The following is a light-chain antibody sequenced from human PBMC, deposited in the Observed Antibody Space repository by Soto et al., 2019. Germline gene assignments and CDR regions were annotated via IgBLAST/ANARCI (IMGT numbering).Light chain of an antibody. J-gene: IGLJ1*01. CDR2: EVS. V-gene: IGLV2-23*02. CDR3: CSYAGSSTYV. CDR1: SSDVGSYNL. Sequence: QSVLNQPASVSGSPGQSITISCTGTSSDVGSYNLVSWYQQHPGKAPKLMIYEVSKRPSGVSNRFSGPKSGNTASLTISGLQAEDEADYYCCSYAGSSTYVFGTGTKVTVL.